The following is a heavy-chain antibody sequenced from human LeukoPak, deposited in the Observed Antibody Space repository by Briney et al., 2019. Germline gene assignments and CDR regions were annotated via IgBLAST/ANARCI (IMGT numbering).Heavy chain of an antibody. V-gene: IGHV3-23*01. CDR2: ISVNGAGT. CDR3: ASPRDG. CDR1: GFTFTTYA. Sequence: PGGSLRLSCAASGFTFTTYAMSWVRQAPGKGLEWVSSISVNGAGTYYTDSVKGRFTISGDNSKNTLYLQMNSLRAEDAAVYYCASPRDGWGQGTLVTVSP. D-gene: IGHD2-21*02. J-gene: IGHJ4*02.